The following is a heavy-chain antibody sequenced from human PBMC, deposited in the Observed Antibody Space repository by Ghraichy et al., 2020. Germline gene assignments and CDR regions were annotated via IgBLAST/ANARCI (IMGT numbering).Heavy chain of an antibody. CDR3: AKSPFFYGSGSYFAYYYQLGMDV. CDR1: GFTFSSYA. Sequence: GGSLRLSCAVSGFTFSSYAMTWVRQAPGKGLEWVSLISGRGDKTYYADSVKGRFTISRDNSKNTLYLQMTSLRDEDTAIYYCAKSPFFYGSGSYFAYYYQLGMDVWGEGTTVTVSS. V-gene: IGHV3-23*01. D-gene: IGHD3-10*01. CDR2: ISGRGDKT. J-gene: IGHJ6*02.